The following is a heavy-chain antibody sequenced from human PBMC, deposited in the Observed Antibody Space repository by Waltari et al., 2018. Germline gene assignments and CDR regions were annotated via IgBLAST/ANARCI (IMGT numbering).Heavy chain of an antibody. V-gene: IGHV1-69*08. D-gene: IGHD3-10*01. CDR3: ARGPHYSDSHKWLDS. J-gene: IGHJ5*01. CDR2: IIPMFGTP. CDR1: GGTFSTYT. Sequence: QVQLVQSGAEVKKPGSSVKVSCKASGGTFSTYTIYWVRQAPGQGFEWMGRIIPMFGTPNYAQNFQGRVTITADKSTTTVYMELSSLRSEDTAVYYCARGPHYSDSHKWLDSWGQGTLVTVSS.